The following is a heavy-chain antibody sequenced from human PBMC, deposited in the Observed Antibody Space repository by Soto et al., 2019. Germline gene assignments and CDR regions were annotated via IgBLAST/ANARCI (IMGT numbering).Heavy chain of an antibody. CDR2: IYYSGST. V-gene: IGHV4-39*01. CDR1: GGSISSSSYY. D-gene: IGHD5-12*01. CDR3: ARLPPTSENLN. J-gene: IGHJ4*02. Sequence: SETLSLTCTVSGGSISSSSYYWGWIRQPPGKGLEWIGSIYYSGSTYYNPSLKSRVTISVDTSKNQFSLKLSSVTAADTAVYYCARLPPTSENLNWGQGTLVIVSS.